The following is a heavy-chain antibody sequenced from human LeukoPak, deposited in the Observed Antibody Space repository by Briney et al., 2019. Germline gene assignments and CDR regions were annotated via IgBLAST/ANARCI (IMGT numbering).Heavy chain of an antibody. CDR1: GFTFSSYG. Sequence: GGSLRLSCAASGFTFSSYGMHWVRQAPGKGLEWVAVIWYDGSNKYYADSVKGRFTISRDNSKNTLYLQMNSLRAEDTAVYYCAKEGYYDSSGSDYWGQGTLVTVSS. CDR3: AKEGYYDSSGSDY. CDR2: IWYDGSNK. D-gene: IGHD3-22*01. V-gene: IGHV3-33*06. J-gene: IGHJ4*02.